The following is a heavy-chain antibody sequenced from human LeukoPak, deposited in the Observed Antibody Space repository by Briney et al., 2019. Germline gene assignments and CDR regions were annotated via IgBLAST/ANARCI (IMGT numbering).Heavy chain of an antibody. CDR2: ISAYNGNT. J-gene: IGHJ6*03. V-gene: IGHV1-18*01. CDR1: GYTFTSYG. Sequence: ASVKVSCKASGYTFTSYGISWVRQAPGQGLEWMGWISAYNGNTNYAQKLRGRVTMTTDTSTSTAYMELRSLRSDDTAVYYCASGAYSYYYMDVWGKGTTVTISS. D-gene: IGHD1-26*01. CDR3: ASGAYSYYYMDV.